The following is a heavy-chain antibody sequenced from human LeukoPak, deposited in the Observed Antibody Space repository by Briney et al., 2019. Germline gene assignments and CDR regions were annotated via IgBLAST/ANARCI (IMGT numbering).Heavy chain of an antibody. V-gene: IGHV4-34*01. CDR1: GGSFSGYY. CDR3: ARGTELGNWFDP. J-gene: IGHJ5*02. Sequence: TSSETLSLTCAVYGGSFSGYYWSWIRQPPGKGLEWIGEINHSGSTNYNPSLKSRVTISVDTSKNQFSLKLGSVTAADTAVYYCARGTELGNWFDPWGQGTLVTVSS. D-gene: IGHD7-27*01. CDR2: INHSGST.